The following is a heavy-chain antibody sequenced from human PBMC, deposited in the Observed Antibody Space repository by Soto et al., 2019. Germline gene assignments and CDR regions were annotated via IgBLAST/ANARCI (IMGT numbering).Heavy chain of an antibody. Sequence: QVQLVESGGGVVPPGRSLRLSCAASGFTFSDFAMHWVRQAPGQGLEWVAVTLYDGSNDYYADSVKGRFTISRDNSKNTLYLQMNSLRAADTAVYYCARTLLYFDGCDYWGQGTLVTVSS. D-gene: IGHD3-9*01. J-gene: IGHJ4*02. CDR3: ARTLLYFDGCDY. CDR1: GFTFSDFA. V-gene: IGHV3-30*04. CDR2: TLYDGSND.